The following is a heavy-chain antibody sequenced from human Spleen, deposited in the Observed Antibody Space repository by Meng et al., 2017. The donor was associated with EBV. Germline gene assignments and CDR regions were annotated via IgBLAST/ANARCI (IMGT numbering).Heavy chain of an antibody. D-gene: IGHD2-15*01. J-gene: IGHJ4*02. CDR3: ARDTVVGALKPLDY. CDR2: ISAYNGNT. CDR1: GYTFNTYG. V-gene: IGHV1-18*01. Sequence: QVPLVQSGPWGKKPGASVKVSCKTSGYTFNTYGFSWVRQAPGQGLEWMGWISAYNGNTDYAQKFQGRLIMTTDTSTSTAYMELKNLRSDDTAVYYCARDTVVGALKPLDYWGQGTLVTVSS.